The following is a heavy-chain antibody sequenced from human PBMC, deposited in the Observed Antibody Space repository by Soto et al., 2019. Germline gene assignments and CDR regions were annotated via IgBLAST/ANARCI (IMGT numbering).Heavy chain of an antibody. CDR2: MNPNSGNT. J-gene: IGHJ3*02. D-gene: IGHD2-21*02. Sequence: QVQLVQSGAEVKKPGASVKVSCKASGYTFTSYDINWVRQATGQGLEWMGWMNPNSGNTGYAQKFQCRVTMTRNTXRRTAYIELSSLRPEDTAVYYCARGHGGNSHDAFDIWGQGTMVTVSS. CDR3: ARGHGGNSHDAFDI. CDR1: GYTFTSYD. V-gene: IGHV1-8*01.